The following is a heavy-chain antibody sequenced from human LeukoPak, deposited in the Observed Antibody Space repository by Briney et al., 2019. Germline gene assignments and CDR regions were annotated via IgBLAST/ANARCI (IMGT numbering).Heavy chain of an antibody. Sequence: GGSLRLSCAASGFTFSSYWMSWVRQAPGKGLEWVANIKQDGSEKYYVDSVKGRFTISRDNAKNPLYLQMNSLRAEDTAVYYCARDQVAAATDYWGQGTLVTVSS. V-gene: IGHV3-7*01. CDR2: IKQDGSEK. CDR3: ARDQVAAATDY. CDR1: GFTFSSYW. D-gene: IGHD6-13*01. J-gene: IGHJ4*02.